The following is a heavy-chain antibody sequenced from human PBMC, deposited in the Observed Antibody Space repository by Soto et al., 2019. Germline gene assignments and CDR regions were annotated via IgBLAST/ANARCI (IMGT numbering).Heavy chain of an antibody. V-gene: IGHV4-39*01. CDR1: GGSITSSEYY. D-gene: IGHD1-1*01. Sequence: PSVTLSLTCTVSGGSITSSEYYWALSRQPPGNGLQFVGTIYYSGSSYSNPSLKSRLSMSVDPSKNQYSLTKQSVTAAVTGVYYCASPTLNWSDDECWGQGVLVTVSS. CDR3: ASPTLNWSDDEC. CDR2: IYYSGSS. J-gene: IGHJ4*02.